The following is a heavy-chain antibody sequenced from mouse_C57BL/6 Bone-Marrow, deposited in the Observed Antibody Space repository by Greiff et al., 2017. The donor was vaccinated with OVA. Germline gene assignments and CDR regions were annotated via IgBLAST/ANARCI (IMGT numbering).Heavy chain of an antibody. CDR2: ISSGGSYT. Sequence: EVKLVESGGDLVKPGGSLKLSCAASGFTFSSYGMSWVRQTPDKRLEWVATISSGGSYTYYPDSVKGRFTISRDNAKNTLYLQMSSLKSEDTAMYYCARHETGRAMDYWGQGTSVTVSS. CDR3: ARHETGRAMDY. D-gene: IGHD4-1*01. J-gene: IGHJ4*01. CDR1: GFTFSSYG. V-gene: IGHV5-6*01.